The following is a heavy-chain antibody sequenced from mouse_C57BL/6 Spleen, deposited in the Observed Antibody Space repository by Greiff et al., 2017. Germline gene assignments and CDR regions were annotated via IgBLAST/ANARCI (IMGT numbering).Heavy chain of an antibody. V-gene: IGHV1-4*01. D-gene: IGHD2-3*01. Sequence: VKLMESGAELARPGASVKMSCKASGYTFTSYTMHWVKQRPGQGLEWIGYINPSSGYTKYNQKFKDKATLTADKSSSTAYMQLSSLTSEDSAVYYCARSDDGYYDFDYWGQGTTLTVSS. J-gene: IGHJ2*01. CDR1: GYTFTSYT. CDR2: INPSSGYT. CDR3: ARSDDGYYDFDY.